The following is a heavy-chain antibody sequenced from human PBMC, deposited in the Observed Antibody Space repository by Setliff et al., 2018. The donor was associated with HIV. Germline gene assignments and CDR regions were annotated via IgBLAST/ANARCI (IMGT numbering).Heavy chain of an antibody. CDR2: MYYSGST. CDR3: ARVKSGSLGGYVDY. D-gene: IGHD3-10*01. CDR1: GGSISSSSYY. Sequence: SETLSLTCTVTGGSISSSSYYWGWIRQPPGKGLEWIGSMYYSGSTYYSPSLKSRVTMSVDMSKNQFSLKLSSVTAADTAVYYCARVKSGSLGGYVDYWGQGTLVTVSS. J-gene: IGHJ4*02. V-gene: IGHV4-39*07.